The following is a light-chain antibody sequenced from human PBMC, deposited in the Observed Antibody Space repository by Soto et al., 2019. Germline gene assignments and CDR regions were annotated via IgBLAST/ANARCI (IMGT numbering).Light chain of an antibody. CDR1: RSNIGSQV. J-gene: IGLJ3*02. Sequence: QSVLTQPPSASGTPVQKVTISCSGSRSNIGSQVVNWFQHVPGTAPKLLMYNNNERPSGVPARISGSKSGTSASLAISGLQSEDEADYYCATWDDSLDGPVFGGGTQLTVL. V-gene: IGLV1-44*01. CDR2: NNN. CDR3: ATWDDSLDGPV.